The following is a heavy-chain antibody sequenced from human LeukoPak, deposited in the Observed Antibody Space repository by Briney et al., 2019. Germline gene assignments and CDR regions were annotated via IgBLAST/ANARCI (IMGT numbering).Heavy chain of an antibody. CDR3: ARAYSRESGYDFVFEN. Sequence: GGSLRLSCAASGFTFSNYGVHWVRQAPGRGLEWVAVIRYDGSTKYYADSVKGRFTISRDNSKNTVYLEMNSLRAEDTAVYYCARAYSRESGYDFVFENWGQGTLVSVSS. CDR2: IRYDGSTK. V-gene: IGHV3-33*01. J-gene: IGHJ4*02. D-gene: IGHD5-12*01. CDR1: GFTFSNYG.